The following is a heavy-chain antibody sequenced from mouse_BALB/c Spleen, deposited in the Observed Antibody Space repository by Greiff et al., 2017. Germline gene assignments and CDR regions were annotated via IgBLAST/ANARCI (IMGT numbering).Heavy chain of an antibody. V-gene: IGHV5-6-5*01. CDR3: ARVSTMITIFDY. J-gene: IGHJ2*01. CDR2: ISSGGST. D-gene: IGHD2-4*01. CDR1: GFTFSSYA. Sequence: EVQGVESGGGLVKPGGSLKLSCAASGFTFSSYAMSWVRQTPEKRLEWVASISSGGSTYYPDSVKGRFTISRDNARNILYLQMSSLRSEDTAMYYCARVSTMITIFDYWGQGTTLTVSS.